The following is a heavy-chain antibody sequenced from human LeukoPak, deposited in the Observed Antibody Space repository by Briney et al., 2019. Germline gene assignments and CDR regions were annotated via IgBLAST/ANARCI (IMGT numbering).Heavy chain of an antibody. V-gene: IGHV3-66*01. CDR1: GFTVSSNY. D-gene: IGHD2-15*01. CDR2: IYSGGST. Sequence: PGGSLRLSCAASGFTVSSNYMSWVRQAPGKGLEWVSVIYSGGSTYYADSVKGRFTISRDNSKNTLYLQMNSLRAEDTAVYYCARGNLLSYYYGMDVWGQGTTVTVSS. CDR3: ARGNLLSYYYGMDV. J-gene: IGHJ6*02.